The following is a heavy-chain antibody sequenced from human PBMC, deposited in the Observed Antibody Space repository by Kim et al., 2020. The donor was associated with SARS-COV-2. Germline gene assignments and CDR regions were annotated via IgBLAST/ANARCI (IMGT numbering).Heavy chain of an antibody. J-gene: IGHJ5*02. CDR2: IYYSGST. CDR3: ARGYYYGSGSYYNVDWFDP. V-gene: IGHV4-31*03. CDR1: GGSISSGGYY. Sequence: SETLSLTCTVSGGSISSGGYYWSWIRQHPGKGLEWIGYIYYSGSTYYNPSLKRRVTISVDTSKNQFSLKLSSVTAADTAVYYCARGYYYGSGSYYNVDWFDPWGRGTLVTVSS. D-gene: IGHD3-10*01.